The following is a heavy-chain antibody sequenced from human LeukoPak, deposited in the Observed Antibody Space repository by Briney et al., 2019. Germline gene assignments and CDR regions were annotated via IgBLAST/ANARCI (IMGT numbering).Heavy chain of an antibody. CDR1: GYSFTTYW. Sequence: RGESLKISCKASGYSFTTYWIGWVRQMPGKGLEWMGIIYPGDSDTRYSPSFQGQVTISADNSISAAYLQWSSLKASDSAMYYCARGETFGHYFYWGQGTLVTVSS. D-gene: IGHD2/OR15-2a*01. CDR3: ARGETFGHYFY. V-gene: IGHV5-51*01. CDR2: IYPGDSDT. J-gene: IGHJ4*02.